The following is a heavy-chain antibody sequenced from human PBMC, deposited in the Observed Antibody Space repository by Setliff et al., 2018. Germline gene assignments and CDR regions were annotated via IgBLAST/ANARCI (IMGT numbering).Heavy chain of an antibody. V-gene: IGHV1-2*04. CDR2: MNPNSGGT. D-gene: IGHD3-3*01. CDR3: ARGPSFWSGDYMDV. J-gene: IGHJ6*03. Sequence: ASVKVSCKASGYTFTSYDINWVRQATGQGLEWMGWMNPNSGGTNYAQKFQGWVTMTRDTSITAAYMELSRLRSDDSAVYYCARGPSFWSGDYMDVWGKGTTVTVS. CDR1: GYTFTSYD.